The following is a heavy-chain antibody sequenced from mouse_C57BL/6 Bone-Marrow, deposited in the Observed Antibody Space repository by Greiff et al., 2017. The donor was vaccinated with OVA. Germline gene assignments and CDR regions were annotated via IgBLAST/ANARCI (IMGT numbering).Heavy chain of an antibody. CDR2: IDPSDSYT. CDR3: ETGKEGYAMDY. D-gene: IGHD4-1*01. CDR1: GYTFTSYW. J-gene: IGHJ4*01. V-gene: IGHV1-50*01. Sequence: QVQLKESGAELVKPGASVKLSCKASGYTFTSYWMQWVKQRPGQGLEWIGEIDPSDSYTNYNQKFKGKATLTVDTSSSTAYMQLSSLTSEDSAVYYCETGKEGYAMDYWGQGTSVTVSS.